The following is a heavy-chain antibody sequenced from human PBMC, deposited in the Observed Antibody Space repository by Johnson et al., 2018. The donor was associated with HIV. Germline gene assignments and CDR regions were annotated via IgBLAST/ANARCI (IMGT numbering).Heavy chain of an antibody. CDR3: AREGALGAYDAFDI. Sequence: QVQLVESGGGLLQPGGSLRLSCTASGFTFSSYGMHWVRQAPAKGLEWVAVISYDGSDKYYADSVKGRFTISRDNSKNTLYLQMSSLRAEDTAVYYCAREGALGAYDAFDIWGQGTMVTVSS. CDR1: GFTFSSYG. CDR2: ISYDGSDK. V-gene: IGHV3-30*03. J-gene: IGHJ3*02. D-gene: IGHD3-10*01.